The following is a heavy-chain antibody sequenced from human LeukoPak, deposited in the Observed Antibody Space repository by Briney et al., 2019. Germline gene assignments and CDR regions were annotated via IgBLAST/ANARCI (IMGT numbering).Heavy chain of an antibody. CDR3: ATDYDYVWGSYRYTRY. V-gene: IGHV1-69*01. CDR2: IIPIFGTA. D-gene: IGHD3-16*02. Sequence: SVKVSCKASGGTFSNYAINWVRQAPGQGLEWMGGIIPIFGTANYAQKFQGRVTIIADESTSTSYMELSSLRSEDTAVYYCATDYDYVWGSYRYTRYWGQGTLVTVSS. J-gene: IGHJ4*02. CDR1: GGTFSNYA.